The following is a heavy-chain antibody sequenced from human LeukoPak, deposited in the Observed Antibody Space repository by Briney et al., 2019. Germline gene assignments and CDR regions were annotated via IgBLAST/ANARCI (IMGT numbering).Heavy chain of an antibody. Sequence: SVKVSCKASGGTFSSYAISWVRQAPGQGLEWMGGIIPIFGTANYAQKFQGRVTITADESTSTAYMELSSLRSEDTAVYYCARGVLVVPAAILYYYYYMDVWGKGTTVTVS. D-gene: IGHD2-2*02. CDR1: GGTFSSYA. CDR3: ARGVLVVPAAILYYYYYMDV. J-gene: IGHJ6*03. CDR2: IIPIFGTA. V-gene: IGHV1-69*01.